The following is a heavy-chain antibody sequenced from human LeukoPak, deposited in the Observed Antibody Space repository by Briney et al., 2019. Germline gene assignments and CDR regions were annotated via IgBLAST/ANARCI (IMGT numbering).Heavy chain of an antibody. CDR2: IYPGDSET. Sequence: GESLKISCKGSGYSFTSYWIGWVRQMPGKGLEWMGIIYPGDSETRYSPSFQGQVTISADKSINTAYLQWSSLKTSDTAIYYCARQQLVGVDWFDPWGQGTLVTVSS. D-gene: IGHD6-13*01. J-gene: IGHJ5*02. CDR1: GYSFTSYW. V-gene: IGHV5-51*01. CDR3: ARQQLVGVDWFDP.